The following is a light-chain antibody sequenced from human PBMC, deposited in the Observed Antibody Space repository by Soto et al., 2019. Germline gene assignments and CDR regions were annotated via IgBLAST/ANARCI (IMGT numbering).Light chain of an antibody. V-gene: IGKV3-20*01. CDR1: QSVANNY. Sequence: EIVLTQSPGTLSLSPGERATLSCRASQSVANNYLAWYQQKPRQAPRFLMYDASSRATGIPDRFSGSGSRTDFTLTISRLEPEDFAVYYCEQYGSTPLTFGGGTKVEIK. J-gene: IGKJ4*01. CDR3: EQYGSTPLT. CDR2: DAS.